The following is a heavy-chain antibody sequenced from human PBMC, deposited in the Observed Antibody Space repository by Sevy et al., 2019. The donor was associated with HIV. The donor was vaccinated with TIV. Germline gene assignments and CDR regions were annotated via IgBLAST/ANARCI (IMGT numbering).Heavy chain of an antibody. J-gene: IGHJ4*02. CDR2: ISGRSGTT. D-gene: IGHD2-15*01. Sequence: GGSLRLSCAASGFTFSSYSLNWVRQAPGKGLEWVSYISGRSGTTYYADSVKGRFTISRDNAKNSLYLQMNSLRDEDTAVYYCAINQEFYGSLQDYWGQGTLVTVSS. CDR3: AINQEFYGSLQDY. CDR1: GFTFSSYS. V-gene: IGHV3-48*02.